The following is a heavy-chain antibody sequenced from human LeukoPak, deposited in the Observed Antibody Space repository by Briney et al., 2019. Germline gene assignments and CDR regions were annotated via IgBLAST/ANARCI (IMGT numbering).Heavy chain of an antibody. CDR2: ISYDGRNQ. CDR1: GFTFSNYG. Sequence: GGSLRLSCAASGFTFSNYGMHWVRQVPGKGLEWVAVISYDGRNQYYADSVKGRFTISRDNSKNTLYLQMNSLRAEDTAVYYCAKDKGFGELLPDYWGQGTLVTVSS. V-gene: IGHV3-30*18. CDR3: AKDKGFGELLPDY. D-gene: IGHD3-10*01. J-gene: IGHJ4*02.